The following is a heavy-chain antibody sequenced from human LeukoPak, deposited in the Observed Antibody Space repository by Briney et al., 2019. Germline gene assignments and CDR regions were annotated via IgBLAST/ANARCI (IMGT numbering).Heavy chain of an antibody. V-gene: IGHV4-31*03. D-gene: IGHD3-16*02. CDR2: IYYSGST. Sequence: SETLSLTCTVSGGSISSGGYYWSWIRQHPGKGLEWIGYIYYSGSTYYNPSLKSRVTILVDTSKNQFSLKLSSVTAADTAVYYCARFTFGGVIVTIDYWGQGTLVTVSS. CDR1: GGSISSGGYY. CDR3: ARFTFGGVIVTIDY. J-gene: IGHJ4*02.